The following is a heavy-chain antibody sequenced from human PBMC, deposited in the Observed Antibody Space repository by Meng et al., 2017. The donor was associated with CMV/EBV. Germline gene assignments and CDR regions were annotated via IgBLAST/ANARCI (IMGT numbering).Heavy chain of an antibody. D-gene: IGHD2-8*01. CDR3: TRGIPPVKEYGMEGYGMDA. J-gene: IGHJ6*02. V-gene: IGHV3-74*01. CDR2: INSDGSRT. CDR1: GFTFSRYW. Sequence: GGSLRLSCAGLGFTFSRYWMHWVRQAPGKGLVWVSRINSDGSRTRDADSVKGRFTISRDNAKNTLYLQMNSLRAEDTAVYYCTRGIPPVKEYGMEGYGMDAWGRGTTVTVSS.